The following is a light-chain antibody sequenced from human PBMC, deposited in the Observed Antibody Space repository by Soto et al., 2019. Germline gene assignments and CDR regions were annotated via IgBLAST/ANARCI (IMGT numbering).Light chain of an antibody. J-gene: IGKJ4*02. Sequence: IQLTRSPSTXCESPPDNVTLPWRASQSVSGWLAWYQQKTGEDXKXXXYDESDLKRGVPSRLSGSGSGKKFNITIARLRPDDFGTYYCQEDEICWGTFGAGPQVDI. CDR3: QEDEICWGT. CDR1: QSVSGW. CDR2: DES. V-gene: IGKV1-5*01.